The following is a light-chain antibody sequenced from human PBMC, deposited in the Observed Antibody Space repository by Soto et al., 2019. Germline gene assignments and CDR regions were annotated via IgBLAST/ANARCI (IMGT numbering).Light chain of an antibody. CDR2: GAS. J-gene: IGKJ5*01. CDR3: QQYGSSPPIT. Sequence: EIVLTQSPGTLSLSPGERATLSCRASQSVSNSNLAWYQQKPGQAPRLLIYGASSRATGIPDRFSGSGSGTDFTLTISRLEPEDFAVYYCQQYGSSPPITFGQGTRLEIK. CDR1: QSVSNSN. V-gene: IGKV3-20*01.